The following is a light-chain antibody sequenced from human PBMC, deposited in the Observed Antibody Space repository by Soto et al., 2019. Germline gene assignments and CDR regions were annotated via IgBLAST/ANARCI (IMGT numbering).Light chain of an antibody. Sequence: QSALTQPASVSGSPGQSITISCTGTSSDVGGYNYVSWYQQHPGKAPKLMIYAVTDRPSGVSSRFSGSKSGNTASLTISGLQAEDEADYYCSSYTSSSTNVFGTGTKVTVL. CDR3: SSYTSSSTNV. CDR2: AVT. J-gene: IGLJ1*01. V-gene: IGLV2-14*01. CDR1: SSDVGGYNY.